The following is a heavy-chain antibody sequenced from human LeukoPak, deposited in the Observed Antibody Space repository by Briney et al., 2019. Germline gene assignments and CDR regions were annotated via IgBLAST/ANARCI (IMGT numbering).Heavy chain of an antibody. CDR1: GFRFSSYS. CDR2: ISSSGTTM. J-gene: IGHJ4*02. D-gene: IGHD5-18*01. CDR3: ARDLGYSYGY. V-gene: IGHV3-48*04. Sequence: GGSLRLSCVASGFRFSSYSMNWVRQAPGKGLEWVSYISSSGTTMYCADSVKGRFTISRDNAKNSLYLQINSLRAEDTAVYYCARDLGYSYGYWGQGTLVTVSS.